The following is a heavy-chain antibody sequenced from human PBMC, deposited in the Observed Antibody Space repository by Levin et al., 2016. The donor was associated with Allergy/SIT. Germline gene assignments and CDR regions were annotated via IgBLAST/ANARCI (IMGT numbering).Heavy chain of an antibody. CDR1: GYIFTSYW. D-gene: IGHD1-26*01. J-gene: IGHJ6*02. CDR2: IYPGDSDT. V-gene: IGHV5-51*01. Sequence: GESLKISCKGSGYIFTSYWIAWVRQMPGKGLEWMGIIYPGDSDTRYSPSFQGQVTISADKSISTAYLQWSSLKASDTAIYFCARHGRPIVGDAAVGAMDVWGQGTTVTVSS. CDR3: ARHGRPIVGDAAVGAMDV.